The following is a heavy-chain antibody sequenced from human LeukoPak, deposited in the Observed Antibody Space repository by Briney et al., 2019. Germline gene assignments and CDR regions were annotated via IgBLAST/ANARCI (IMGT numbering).Heavy chain of an antibody. CDR1: GGSISSYY. CDR3: ARDSAGGITGTALDY. V-gene: IGHV4-59*01. Sequence: PSETLSLTCTVSGGSISSYYWSWIRQPPGKGLEWIGYIYDSGSTNYNPSLKSRVTISVDTSKNQFSLKLSSVTAADTAVYYGARDSAGGITGTALDYWGQGTLVTVSS. J-gene: IGHJ4*02. CDR2: IYDSGST. D-gene: IGHD1-14*01.